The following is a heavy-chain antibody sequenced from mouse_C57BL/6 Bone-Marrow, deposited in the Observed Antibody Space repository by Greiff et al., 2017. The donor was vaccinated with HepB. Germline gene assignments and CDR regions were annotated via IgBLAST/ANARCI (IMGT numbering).Heavy chain of an antibody. Sequence: EVKVVESGGDLVKPGGSLKLSCAASGFTFSSYGMSWVRQTPDKRLEWVATISSGGSYTYYPDSVKGRFTISRDNAKNTLYLQMSSLKSEDTAMYYCARHGYDYDGRPLYAMDYWGQGTSVTVSS. CDR3: ARHGYDYDGRPLYAMDY. J-gene: IGHJ4*01. D-gene: IGHD2-4*01. V-gene: IGHV5-6*01. CDR2: ISSGGSYT. CDR1: GFTFSSYG.